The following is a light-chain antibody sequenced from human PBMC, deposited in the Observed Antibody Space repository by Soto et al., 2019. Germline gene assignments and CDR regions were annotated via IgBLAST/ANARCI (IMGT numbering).Light chain of an antibody. CDR2: DAF. Sequence: IVLTQSPGTLSLSHGESATLSCRASRSLDSGQLAWYQQXFGRAPSLRIHDAFMGATGKTDTVSWRASVVDLALTIXRMEHEDLAVYYGHQYGSSAWTFGQRPKVDIK. CDR1: RSLDSGQ. V-gene: IGKV3-20*01. CDR3: HQYGSSAWT. J-gene: IGKJ1*01.